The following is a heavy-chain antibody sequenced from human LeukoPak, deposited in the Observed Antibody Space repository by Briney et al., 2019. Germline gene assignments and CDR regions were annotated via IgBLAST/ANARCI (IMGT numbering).Heavy chain of an antibody. V-gene: IGHV1-8*02. J-gene: IGHJ5*02. Sequence: ASVKVSCKASGYTFTSYGISWVRQAPGQGLEWMGWMNPNSGNTGYAQKFQGRVTMTRNTSISTAYMELSSLRSEDTAVYYCARGRGYCSSTSCQNWFDPWGQGTLVTVSS. CDR1: GYTFTSYG. CDR2: MNPNSGNT. D-gene: IGHD2-2*01. CDR3: ARGRGYCSSTSCQNWFDP.